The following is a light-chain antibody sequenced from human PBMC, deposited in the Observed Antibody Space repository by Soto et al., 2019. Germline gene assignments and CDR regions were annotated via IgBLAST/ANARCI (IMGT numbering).Light chain of an antibody. V-gene: IGKV1-39*01. CDR1: QSISTY. CDR3: QQSYSAPYS. CDR2: AAS. Sequence: DIQMTQSPSSLSASVGDRVTITCRASQSISTYLNWYQQKPGKAPKVLIYAASSLQSGVPSRFSGSGSGTDFTLTITSLQPEDCAAYYCQQSYSAPYSFGRGTKLEIK. J-gene: IGKJ2*03.